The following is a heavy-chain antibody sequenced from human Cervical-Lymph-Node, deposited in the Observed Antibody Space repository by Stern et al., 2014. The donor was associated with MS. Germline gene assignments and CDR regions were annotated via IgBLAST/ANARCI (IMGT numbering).Heavy chain of an antibody. V-gene: IGHV1-2*02. CDR1: GYTFTDYY. CDR3: ARTKTVTTYYGMDV. D-gene: IGHD4-17*01. J-gene: IGHJ6*02. CDR2: INPVLGGT. Sequence: VQLVESGAEVKKPGASVKVSCKASGYTFTDYYLHWVRQAPGQGLEWMGWINPVLGGTNSAQKFPGRVTMTRDTAISTAYMELSRLTSDDTAVYYCARTKTVTTYYGMDVWGQGTTVTVSS.